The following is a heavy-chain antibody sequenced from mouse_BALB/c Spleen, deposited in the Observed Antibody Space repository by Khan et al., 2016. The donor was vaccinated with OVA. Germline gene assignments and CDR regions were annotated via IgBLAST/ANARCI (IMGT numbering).Heavy chain of an antibody. V-gene: IGHV2-6-1*01. CDR3: ARQPYYHYYIMDY. J-gene: IGHJ4*01. D-gene: IGHD2-10*01. CDR1: GFSLTDYG. Sequence: VQLVESGPGLVAPSQSLSLTCTVSGFSLTDYGVHWVRQPPGKGLEWLVVIRSDGSTTYNSAIISRLSIIKENSKSQILLKMNSLQTDDTAIYYGARQPYYHYYIMDYWGQGTSVTVSS. CDR2: IRSDGST.